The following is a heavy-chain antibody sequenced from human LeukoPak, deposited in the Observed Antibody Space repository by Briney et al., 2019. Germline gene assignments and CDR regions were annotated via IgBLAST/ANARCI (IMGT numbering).Heavy chain of an antibody. V-gene: IGHV5-51*01. J-gene: IGHJ5*02. CDR2: IYPGDSEI. CDR1: GFTFSIYW. Sequence: GESLKISCQASGFTFSIYWIGWVRQMPGKGLEWMGIIYPGDSEIRYSPSFQGQVTISADRSISTAYLQWSSLKASDTAIYYCAVGFGELSGWFDPWGQGTLVTVSS. CDR3: AVGFGELSGWFDP. D-gene: IGHD3-10*01.